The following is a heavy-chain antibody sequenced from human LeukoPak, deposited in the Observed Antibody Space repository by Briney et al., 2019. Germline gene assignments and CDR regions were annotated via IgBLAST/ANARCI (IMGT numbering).Heavy chain of an antibody. Sequence: PSETLSLTCAVYGGSFSGYYWSWIRQPPGKGLEWIGEINHSGSTNYNPSLKSRVTISVDTSKNQFSLKLSSVTAADTAVYYCARGGDYCSSTSCTLDYWGQGTLVTVSS. CDR2: INHSGST. CDR1: GGSFSGYY. CDR3: ARGGDYCSSTSCTLDY. J-gene: IGHJ4*02. V-gene: IGHV4-34*01. D-gene: IGHD2-2*01.